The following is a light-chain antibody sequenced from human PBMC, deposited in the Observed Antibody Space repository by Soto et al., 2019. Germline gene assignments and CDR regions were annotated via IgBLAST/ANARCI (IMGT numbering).Light chain of an antibody. CDR3: QQYYTNALT. Sequence: DIVMTQSPDSLAVSLGERATINCKSSQSVLYSSNNKNYLAWYQQKPGQPPKLLIYWASTRESGVPDRFSGNGSGTDFTLTISSLQAEDMAVYYCQQYYTNALTFGGGTKVGVK. J-gene: IGKJ4*01. CDR1: QSVLYSSNNKNY. V-gene: IGKV4-1*01. CDR2: WAS.